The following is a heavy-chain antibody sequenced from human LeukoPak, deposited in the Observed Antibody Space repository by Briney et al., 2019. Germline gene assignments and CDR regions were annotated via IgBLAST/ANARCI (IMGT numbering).Heavy chain of an antibody. CDR2: IIPILGIA. CDR1: GGTFSSYA. Sequence: SVKVSCKASGGTFSSYAISWVRQAPGQGLEWMGRIIPILGIANYAQKFQGRVTITADKSTSTAYMELRSLRSDDTAVYYCARDYYDSSGYYDYWGQGTLVTVSS. J-gene: IGHJ4*02. V-gene: IGHV1-69*04. CDR3: ARDYYDSSGYYDY. D-gene: IGHD3-22*01.